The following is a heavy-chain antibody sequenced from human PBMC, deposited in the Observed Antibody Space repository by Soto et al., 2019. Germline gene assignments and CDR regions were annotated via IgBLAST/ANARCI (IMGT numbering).Heavy chain of an antibody. CDR3: ARGGGVVITSNWFDP. D-gene: IGHD3-22*01. Sequence: QVQLVQSGAEVKKPGASVKVSCKASGYTFTGYYMHWVRQAPGQGLEWMGWINPNSGGTNYAQKFQGWVTMTRDTSISTAYMELSRLRSDDTAVYYCARGGGVVITSNWFDPWGQGTLVTVSS. CDR1: GYTFTGYY. CDR2: INPNSGGT. J-gene: IGHJ5*02. V-gene: IGHV1-2*04.